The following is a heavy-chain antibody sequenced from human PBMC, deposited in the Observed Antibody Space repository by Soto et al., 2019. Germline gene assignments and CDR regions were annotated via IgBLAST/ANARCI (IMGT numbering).Heavy chain of an antibody. Sequence: EVQLVESGGGLVQPGGSLRLSCAASGFTFSSYWMHWVRQDAGKGLLWVSSIKTDGTVTQYADSVKGRSTASRANAKNTLYLQMTTLRAEDTAVYYCAKALSWGQCDYWGQGALVTVSS. J-gene: IGHJ4*02. V-gene: IGHV3-74*03. D-gene: IGHD3-16*01. CDR2: IKTDGTVT. CDR1: GFTFSSYW. CDR3: AKALSWGQCDY.